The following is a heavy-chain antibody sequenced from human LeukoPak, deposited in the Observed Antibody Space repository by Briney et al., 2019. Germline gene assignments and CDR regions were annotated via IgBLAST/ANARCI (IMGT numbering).Heavy chain of an antibody. D-gene: IGHD3-22*01. CDR1: GFTFGNYA. Sequence: GGSLRLSCAVSGFTFGNYAMTWVRQAPGKGLEWVSSIGGSGDNKYYTDSVMGRFTISRDNSRNTLSLQMNSLRAEDTAVYYCAKKSGYDSYRYYYMNVWGKGTTVTVSS. CDR3: AKKSGYDSYRYYYMNV. J-gene: IGHJ6*03. V-gene: IGHV3-23*01. CDR2: IGGSGDNK.